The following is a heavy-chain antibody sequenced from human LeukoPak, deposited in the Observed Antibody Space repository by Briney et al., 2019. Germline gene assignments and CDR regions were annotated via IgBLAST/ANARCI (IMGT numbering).Heavy chain of an antibody. D-gene: IGHD3-16*02. CDR3: ARHREPRGYPDDAFDI. CDR2: IYPGDSDP. Sequence: GESLKISCSGSGYSFTDYWIGWVRQMPGKGLEWMGIIYPGDSDPRYSPSFRGQVTISADKSISTAYLQWSSLKASDTAMYYCARHREPRGYPDDAFDIWGQGTLVTVSS. J-gene: IGHJ3*02. V-gene: IGHV5-51*01. CDR1: GYSFTDYW.